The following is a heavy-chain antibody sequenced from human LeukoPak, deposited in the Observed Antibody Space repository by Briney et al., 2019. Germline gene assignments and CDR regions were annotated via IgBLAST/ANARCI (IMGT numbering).Heavy chain of an antibody. CDR1: GGSISTTNYF. CDR2: IYYRGNT. Sequence: SETLSLTCTVSGGSISTTNYFWDWIRQPPGKGLEWIGNIYYRGNTYYNPSLKRRAAISVDTSKNQFSLTLSSVTAADTAVYYCARRSRDSSGYFYLDDWGQGTLVTVSS. J-gene: IGHJ4*02. D-gene: IGHD3-22*01. CDR3: ARRSRDSSGYFYLDD. V-gene: IGHV4-39*01.